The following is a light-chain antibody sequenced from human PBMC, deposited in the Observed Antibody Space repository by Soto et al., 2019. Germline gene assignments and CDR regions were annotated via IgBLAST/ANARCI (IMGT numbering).Light chain of an antibody. CDR2: GAS. Sequence: EIVLTQSPDTLSLSPGEGGTLSCRASQTISSSYLAWYQHKPGQAPRLLIYGASNRATGIPDRFSGSGSGTDFTLTISRLEPEDFAVYYCQQYVSSPRTFGQGTKVEIK. CDR3: QQYVSSPRT. CDR1: QTISSSY. J-gene: IGKJ1*01. V-gene: IGKV3-20*01.